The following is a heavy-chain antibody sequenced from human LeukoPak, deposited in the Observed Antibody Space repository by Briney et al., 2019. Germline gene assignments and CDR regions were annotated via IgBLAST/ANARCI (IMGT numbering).Heavy chain of an antibody. Sequence: PSETLSLTCTVSGGSISSSSYYWGWIRQPPGKGLEWIGSIYYSGSTYYNPSLKSRVTISVDTSKNQFSLKLSSVTAADTAVYYCARQAAYSRSWDYWGQGTLVTVSS. CDR1: GGSISSSSYY. CDR2: IYYSGST. CDR3: ARQAAYSRSWDY. J-gene: IGHJ4*02. V-gene: IGHV4-39*01. D-gene: IGHD6-13*01.